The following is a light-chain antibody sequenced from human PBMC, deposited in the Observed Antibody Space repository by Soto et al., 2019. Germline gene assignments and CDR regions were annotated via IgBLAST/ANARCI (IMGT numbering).Light chain of an antibody. CDR2: DAS. Sequence: DNQLTQSPSSISASVGDRVTITCRASQAVNSWLAWFQQKPGKVPKLLIYDASSLESGVPSRFSGSGSGTEFTLTISSLQPDDFATYYCQQYNSYSITFGQGTRLEIK. CDR3: QQYNSYSIT. J-gene: IGKJ5*01. V-gene: IGKV1-5*01. CDR1: QAVNSW.